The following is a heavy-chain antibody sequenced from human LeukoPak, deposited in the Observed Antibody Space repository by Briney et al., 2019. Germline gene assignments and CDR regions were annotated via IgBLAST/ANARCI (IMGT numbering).Heavy chain of an antibody. Sequence: PSETLSLTCTVSGYSISSGYYWGWIRPPPGKGLEWIGSIYHSGSTYYNPSLKSRVTISEDTPKNQFSLKLSSVPAPAPAVYYCARDCRGVGAYSFDYWAREPWSPSPQ. CDR1: GYSISSGYY. D-gene: IGHD1-26*01. V-gene: IGHV4-38-2*02. CDR3: ARDCRGVGAYSFDY. CDR2: IYHSGST. J-gene: IGHJ4*02.